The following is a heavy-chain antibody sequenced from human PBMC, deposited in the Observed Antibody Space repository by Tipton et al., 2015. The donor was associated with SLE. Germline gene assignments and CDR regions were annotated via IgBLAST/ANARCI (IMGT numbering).Heavy chain of an antibody. CDR2: IWYDGSNK. V-gene: IGHV3-33*08. CDR1: GFTFSSYG. CDR3: ARDRVGAAGDY. J-gene: IGHJ4*02. D-gene: IGHD1-26*01. Sequence: SLRLSCAASGFTFSSYGMRWVRQAPGKGLEWVAVIWYDGSNKYYADSVKGRFTISRDNSKNTLYLQMNSLRAEDTAVYYCARDRVGAAGDYWGQGTLVTVSS.